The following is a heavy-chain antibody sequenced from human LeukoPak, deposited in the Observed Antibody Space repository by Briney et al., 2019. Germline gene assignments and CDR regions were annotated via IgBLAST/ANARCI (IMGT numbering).Heavy chain of an antibody. J-gene: IGHJ4*02. D-gene: IGHD6-6*01. V-gene: IGHV3-30-3*01. CDR2: ISYDGSNK. CDR1: GFTFSSYA. CDR3: ARDGIEYSSSLIYFDY. Sequence: GRSLRLSCAASGFTFSSYAMHWVRQAPGKGLEWVAVISYDGSNKYYADSVKGRFTISRDNSKNTLYLQMNSLRAEDTAVYYCARDGIEYSSSLIYFDYWGQETLVTVSS.